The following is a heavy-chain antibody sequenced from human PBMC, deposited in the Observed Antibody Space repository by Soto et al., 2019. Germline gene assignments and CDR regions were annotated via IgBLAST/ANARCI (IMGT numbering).Heavy chain of an antibody. V-gene: IGHV3-23*01. CDR1: GFTFSSYA. CDR3: ANGGSYYGANY. Sequence: EVQLLESGGGLVQPGGSLRLSCAASGFTFSSYAMSWVRQAPGKGLEWVSTISGSAGSTYYADSVKGRFTISRDNSKNTMYLQMNSLRAEDTAVYYCANGGSYYGANYWGQGTLVTVSS. J-gene: IGHJ4*02. CDR2: ISGSAGST. D-gene: IGHD1-26*01.